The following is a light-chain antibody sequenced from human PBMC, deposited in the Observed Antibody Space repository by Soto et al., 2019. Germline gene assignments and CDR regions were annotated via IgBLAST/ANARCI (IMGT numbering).Light chain of an antibody. CDR1: QGISSY. CDR3: QQLNSYPFT. Sequence: DIQLTQSPSVLSASVGDSVTITCRVSQGISSYLACYQQKPGKAAKLLIYAASTLQSGVPSRFSGSGSGTDFTLTLSSLQTEAFATYYFQQLNSYPFTFGPRTKVYIQ. V-gene: IGKV1-9*01. J-gene: IGKJ3*01. CDR2: AAS.